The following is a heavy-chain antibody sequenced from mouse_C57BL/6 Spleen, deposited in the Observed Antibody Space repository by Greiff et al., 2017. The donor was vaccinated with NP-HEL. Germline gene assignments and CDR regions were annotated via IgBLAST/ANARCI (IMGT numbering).Heavy chain of an antibody. Sequence: EVQLQQSGPELVKPGASVKMSCKASGYTFTDYNMHWVKQSHGKSLEWIGYINPNNGGTSYNQKFKGKATLTVNKSSSTAYMELRSLTSEDSAVYDCAREEGFLFDYWGQGTTLTVSS. CDR1: GYTFTDYN. CDR2: INPNNGGT. CDR3: AREEGFLFDY. V-gene: IGHV1-22*01. J-gene: IGHJ2*01.